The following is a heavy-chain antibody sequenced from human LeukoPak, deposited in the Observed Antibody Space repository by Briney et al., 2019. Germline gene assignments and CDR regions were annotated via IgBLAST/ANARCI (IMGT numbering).Heavy chain of an antibody. CDR3: ARAPRGKFADFDL. CDR1: GFTFGYFA. J-gene: IGHJ2*01. V-gene: IGHV3-23*01. Sequence: GGSLRLSCAASGFTFGYFAMTWVRQAPGKGLEWVSTISAIGGTTNYADSVKGRFTISRDNSKNTVWLQMHSLRADDTALYYCARAPRGKFADFDLWGRGPLVTVSS. CDR2: ISAIGGTT.